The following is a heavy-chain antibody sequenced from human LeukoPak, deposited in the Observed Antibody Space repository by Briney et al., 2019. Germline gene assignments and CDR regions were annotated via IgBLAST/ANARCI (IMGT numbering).Heavy chain of an antibody. CDR2: ISGSGGST. CDR3: AKGGGWSPAVLFDY. J-gene: IGHJ4*02. Sequence: GGSLRLSCAASGFTFSSYARSWVRQAPGKGLEWVSAISGSGGSTYYADSVKGRFTISRDNSKTTLYLQMNSLRAEDTAVYYCAKGGGWSPAVLFDYWGQGTLVTVSS. V-gene: IGHV3-23*01. CDR1: GFTFSSYA. D-gene: IGHD6-19*01.